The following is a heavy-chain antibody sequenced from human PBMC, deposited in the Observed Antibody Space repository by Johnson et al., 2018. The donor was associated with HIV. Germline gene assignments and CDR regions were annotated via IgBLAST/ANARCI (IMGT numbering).Heavy chain of an antibody. D-gene: IGHD4-17*01. CDR3: ARMTTTVSHHDAFDI. CDR1: GFTFDDYG. CDR2: INWIVGST. J-gene: IGHJ3*02. V-gene: IGHV3-20*04. Sequence: MQLVESRGDLVQPGGSLKVSCAASGFTFDDYGMSWVRQVPGKGLEWASGINWIVGSTGYAHSVKGRFTISSDNSKNTLYLQMNSLRAEDTAVYYCARMTTTVSHHDAFDIWGQGTMVTVSS.